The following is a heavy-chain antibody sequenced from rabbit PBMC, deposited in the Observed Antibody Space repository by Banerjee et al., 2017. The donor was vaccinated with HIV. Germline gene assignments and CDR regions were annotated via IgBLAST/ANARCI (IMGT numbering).Heavy chain of an antibody. D-gene: IGHD2-1*01. CDR3: ARAYNYDDNGDWDGFDP. V-gene: IGHV1S45*01. J-gene: IGHJ2*01. CDR2: IYAGSSGST. Sequence: QEQLVESGGGLVQPGGSLKLSCKASGIDFSSYGVSWVRQAPGKGLEWIACIYAGSSGSTYYASWAKGRFTISETSSTTVTLQMTSLTAADTATYFCARAYNYDDNGDWDGFDPWGPGTLVIVS. CDR1: GIDFSSYG.